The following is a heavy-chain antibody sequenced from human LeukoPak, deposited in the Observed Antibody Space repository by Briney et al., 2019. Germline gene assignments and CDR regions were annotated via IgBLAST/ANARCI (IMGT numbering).Heavy chain of an antibody. V-gene: IGHV4-39*07. CDR3: ARDLIGSSGWQPYNWFDP. CDR1: GGSISSGTYY. D-gene: IGHD6-19*01. Sequence: PSETLSLTCTVSGGSISSGTYYWAWIRQPPGKGLEWIGTIYHSGSTYYNPSLKSRVTISVDTSKNQFSLNLTSLTAADTAVYYCARDLIGSSGWQPYNWFDPWGQGTLVTVSS. J-gene: IGHJ5*02. CDR2: IYHSGST.